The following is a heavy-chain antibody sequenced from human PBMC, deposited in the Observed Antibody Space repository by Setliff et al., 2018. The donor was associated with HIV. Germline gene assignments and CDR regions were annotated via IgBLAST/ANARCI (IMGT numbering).Heavy chain of an antibody. CDR2: IYYNGNT. CDR1: GASISSNRYY. Sequence: KTSETLSLTCSASGASISSNRYYWGWIRQPPGKGLEWVGSIYYNGNTFYNQSLQSRVTISLDTSKNQFSLELRSVTAADTAVYYCNIYYYYYMDVWGKGTTVTVSS. CDR3: NIYYYYYMDV. V-gene: IGHV4-39*07. J-gene: IGHJ6*03.